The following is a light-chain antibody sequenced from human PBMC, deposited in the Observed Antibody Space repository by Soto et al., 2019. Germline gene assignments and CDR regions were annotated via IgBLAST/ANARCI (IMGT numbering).Light chain of an antibody. V-gene: IGLV2-23*01. CDR1: RSDVGSYNL. CDR3: CSYAGSSTLGV. Sequence: QSVLTQPASVSGSPGQSITISCTGTRSDVGSYNLVSWYQQHPGKAPKLMIYEGSKRPSGVSNRFSGSKSGNTASLTISGLQAEDEADYYCCSYAGSSTLGVFGGGTKVTVL. J-gene: IGLJ3*02. CDR2: EGS.